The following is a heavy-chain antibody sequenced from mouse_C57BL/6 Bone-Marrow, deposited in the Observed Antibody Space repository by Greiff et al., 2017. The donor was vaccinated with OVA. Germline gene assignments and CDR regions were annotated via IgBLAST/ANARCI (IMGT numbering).Heavy chain of an antibody. J-gene: IGHJ1*03. CDR3: AEASRYPWYLDD. CDR1: GYTFTSYW. Sequence: QVQLQQPGAELVKPGASVKLSCKASGYTFTSYWMHWVKQRPGRGLEWIGRIDPNSGGTKYTEKFKSKATLTVDKPSSTAFLQLSSLTSEDAADDYGAEASRYPWYLDDWGKGTTVTVSS. CDR2: IDPNSGGT. D-gene: IGHD1-1*01. V-gene: IGHV1-72*01.